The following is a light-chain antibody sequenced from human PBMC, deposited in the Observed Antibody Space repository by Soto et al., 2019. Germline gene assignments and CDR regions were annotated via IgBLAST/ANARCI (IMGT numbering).Light chain of an antibody. CDR3: QKYNNWPIT. CDR1: QSVSSN. V-gene: IGKV3-15*01. J-gene: IGKJ1*01. Sequence: EIVMTQSPATLSVSPGERATLSCRASQSVSSNLAWYQQKPGQAPRLLIYGASTRATGLPARFSGSGSGTEFTLTISSLPSEDFAVYYCQKYNNWPITFGQGTKVEIK. CDR2: GAS.